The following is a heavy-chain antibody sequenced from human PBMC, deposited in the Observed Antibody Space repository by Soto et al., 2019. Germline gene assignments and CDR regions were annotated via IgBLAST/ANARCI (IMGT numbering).Heavy chain of an antibody. V-gene: IGHV4-59*08. CDR1: GGSIGNSY. CDR3: ATHSSSWPIFDY. Sequence: QVQLQESGPGLVKPSETLSLTCTVSGGSIGNSYWSWIRQSPGKGLEWIGYIYYSGSSNYNPSLTTPVSISVDTSNNPFSLQLSSVTAAYTAVYYSATHSSSWPIFDYWGQGTLVIVSS. D-gene: IGHD6-13*01. CDR2: IYYSGSS. J-gene: IGHJ4*02.